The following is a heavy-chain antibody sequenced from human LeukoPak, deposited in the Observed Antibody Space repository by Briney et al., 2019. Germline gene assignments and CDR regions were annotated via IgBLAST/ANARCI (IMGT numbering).Heavy chain of an antibody. CDR3: ARRYYDILTGYYNFDY. J-gene: IGHJ4*02. Sequence: SETLSLTCTVSGGSISSYYWSWIRQPAGKGLEWIGRIYTSGSTNYNPSLKSRVTISVDTSKNQFSLKLSSVTAADTAVYYCARRYYDILTGYYNFDYWGQGTLVTVSS. D-gene: IGHD3-9*01. V-gene: IGHV4-4*07. CDR2: IYTSGST. CDR1: GGSISSYY.